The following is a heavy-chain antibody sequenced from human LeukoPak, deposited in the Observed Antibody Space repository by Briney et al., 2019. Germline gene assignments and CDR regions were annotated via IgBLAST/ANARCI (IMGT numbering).Heavy chain of an antibody. CDR3: ARDRAIFGVALDY. V-gene: IGHV3-74*01. D-gene: IGHD3-3*01. Sequence: PGGSLRLPCAASGFTFSSYWMHWVRQAPGKGLVWVSRINTDGSSTSYADSVKGRFTISRDNAKNTLYLQMNSLRAEDTAVYYCARDRAIFGVALDYWGQGTLVTVSS. CDR1: GFTFSSYW. J-gene: IGHJ4*02. CDR2: INTDGSST.